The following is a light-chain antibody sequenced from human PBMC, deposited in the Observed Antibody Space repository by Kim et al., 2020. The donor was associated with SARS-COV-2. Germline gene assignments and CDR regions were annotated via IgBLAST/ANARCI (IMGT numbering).Light chain of an antibody. J-gene: IGLJ1*01. CDR3: CSYAGSYDYV. Sequence: GQSGTISCTGTSSDVGGYNYVSWYQQHPGKAPKLMICDVSKRPSGVPDRFSGSKSGNTASLTISGLQAEDEADYYCCSYAGSYDYVFGTGTKVTVL. V-gene: IGLV2-11*01. CDR1: SSDVGGYNY. CDR2: DVS.